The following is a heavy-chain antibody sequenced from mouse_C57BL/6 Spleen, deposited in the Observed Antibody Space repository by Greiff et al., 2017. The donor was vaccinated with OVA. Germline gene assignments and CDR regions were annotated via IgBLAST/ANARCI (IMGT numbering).Heavy chain of an antibody. CDR1: GFTFSSYA. CDR3: ARDRYSKGAYYAMDY. J-gene: IGHJ4*01. Sequence: EVHLVESGGGLVKPGGSLKLSCAASGFTFSSYAMSWVRQTPEKRLEWVATISDGGSYTYYPDNVKGRFTISRDNAKNNLYLQMSHLKSEDTAMYYCARDRYSKGAYYAMDYWGQGTSVTVSS. V-gene: IGHV5-4*01. CDR2: ISDGGSYT. D-gene: IGHD2-5*01.